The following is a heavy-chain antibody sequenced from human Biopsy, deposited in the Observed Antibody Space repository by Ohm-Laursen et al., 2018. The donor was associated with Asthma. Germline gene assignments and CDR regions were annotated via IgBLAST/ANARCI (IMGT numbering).Heavy chain of an antibody. Sequence: GSLRLSCSAFGFTFGDYWMSWVRQVPGKGLEWVANIKHDGTEKNHVDSLKGRFTISRDNAKNSLYLQMNSLRAEDTAVYYCAKDVFPGWELRRGPDYWGQGTLVTVSS. J-gene: IGHJ4*02. CDR3: AKDVFPGWELRRGPDY. V-gene: IGHV3-7*01. CDR1: GFTFGDYW. CDR2: IKHDGTEK. D-gene: IGHD1-26*01.